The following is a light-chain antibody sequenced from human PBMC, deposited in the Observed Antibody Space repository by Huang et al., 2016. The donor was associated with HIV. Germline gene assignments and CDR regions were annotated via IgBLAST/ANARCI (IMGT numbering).Light chain of an antibody. Sequence: IVLTQSPATLSWYLGERVTLSCRASQSITNHLAWYQQRPGQAPGLLIYDASTRVAGVPARFSGSGSGTDFTLTISSLEPEDFALYYCQQHDSWLTFGGGTKVEV. V-gene: IGKV3-11*01. CDR1: QSITNH. CDR3: QQHDSWLT. CDR2: DAS. J-gene: IGKJ4*01.